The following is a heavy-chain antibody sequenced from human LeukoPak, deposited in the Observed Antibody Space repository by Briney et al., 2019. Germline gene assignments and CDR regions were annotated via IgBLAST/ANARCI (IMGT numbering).Heavy chain of an antibody. CDR3: ARDGRLGYYDSSVKYNWFDP. D-gene: IGHD3-22*01. CDR2: IYYSGST. CDR1: GGSISSYY. V-gene: IGHV4-59*01. J-gene: IGHJ5*02. Sequence: SETLSLTCTVSGGSISSYYWSWIRQPPGKGLEWIGYIYYSGSTNYNPSLKSRVTISVDTSKNQFSLKLSSVTAADTAVYYCARDGRLGYYDSSVKYNWFDPWGQGTLVTVSS.